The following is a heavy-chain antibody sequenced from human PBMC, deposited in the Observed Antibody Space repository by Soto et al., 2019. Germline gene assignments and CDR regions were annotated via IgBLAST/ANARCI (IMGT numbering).Heavy chain of an antibody. D-gene: IGHD2-15*01. CDR1: GFTFSSYA. Sequence: QVQLVASGGGVVQPGRSLRLSCAASGFTFSSYAMHWVRQAPGKGLEWVAVISYDGSNKYYADSVKGRFTISRDNSKNTLYLQMNSLRAEDTAVYYCARDRNLGYCSGGSCWGYYYYGMDVWGQGTTVTVSS. J-gene: IGHJ6*02. CDR2: ISYDGSNK. CDR3: ARDRNLGYCSGGSCWGYYYYGMDV. V-gene: IGHV3-30-3*01.